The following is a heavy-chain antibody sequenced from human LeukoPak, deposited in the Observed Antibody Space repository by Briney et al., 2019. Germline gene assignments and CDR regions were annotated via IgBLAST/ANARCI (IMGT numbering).Heavy chain of an antibody. CDR2: IYYSGST. J-gene: IGHJ5*02. CDR1: GGSISSSSYY. Sequence: SETLSLTCTVSGGSISSSSYYWGWIRQPPGKGLEWIGSIYYSGSTYYNPSLKSRVTISVDTSKNQFSLKLSSVTAADTAVYYCARGGYYDNSGYGWFDPWGQGTLVTVSS. CDR3: ARGGYYDNSGYGWFDP. V-gene: IGHV4-39*01. D-gene: IGHD3-22*01.